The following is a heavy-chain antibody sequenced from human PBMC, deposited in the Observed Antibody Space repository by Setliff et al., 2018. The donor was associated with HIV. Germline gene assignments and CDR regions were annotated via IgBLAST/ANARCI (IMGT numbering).Heavy chain of an antibody. D-gene: IGHD2-2*01. CDR2: INHSGIT. J-gene: IGHJ4*02. CDR1: GASFSGYY. V-gene: IGHV4-34*01. CDR3: ARVRLRVPPSIFDY. Sequence: SETLSLTCAVYGASFSGYYWAWIRQSPGTGLEWIGEINHSGITNYNPTLKSRVTISTDTSKNQFSLRLNSVTAADTAVYYCARVRLRVPPSIFDYWGQGALVTV.